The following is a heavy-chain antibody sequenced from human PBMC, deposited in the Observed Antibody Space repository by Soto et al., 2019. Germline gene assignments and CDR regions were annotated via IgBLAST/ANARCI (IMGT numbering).Heavy chain of an antibody. V-gene: IGHV4-59*08. D-gene: IGHD1-26*01. Sequence: QVQLQESGPGLVKPSETLSLTCTVSGASISSHYWSWIRQSPGKGLEWLGYIYYSGSTDYNPSLKRRITISVDTSKNQLSLRLSSVTAADTAVYYCARPIGTTPAVWYFDLWGRGTLVKVSS. CDR3: ARPIGTTPAVWYFDL. CDR1: GASISSHY. CDR2: IYYSGST. J-gene: IGHJ2*01.